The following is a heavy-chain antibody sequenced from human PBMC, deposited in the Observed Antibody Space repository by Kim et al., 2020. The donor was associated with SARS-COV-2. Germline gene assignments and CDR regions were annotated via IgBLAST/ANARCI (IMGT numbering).Heavy chain of an antibody. J-gene: IGHJ5*02. Sequence: ASVKVSCKASGYTFTSYAMHWVRQAPGQRLEWMGWINAGNGNTKYSQKFQGRVTITRDTSASTAYMELSSLRSEDTAVYYCARGRGMRAAAGVTYNWFDPWGQGTLVTVSS. CDR3: ARGRGMRAAAGVTYNWFDP. CDR2: INAGNGNT. V-gene: IGHV1-3*01. CDR1: GYTFTSYA. D-gene: IGHD6-13*01.